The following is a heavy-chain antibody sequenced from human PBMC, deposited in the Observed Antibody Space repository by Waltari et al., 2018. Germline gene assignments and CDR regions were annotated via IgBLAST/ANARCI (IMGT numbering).Heavy chain of an antibody. D-gene: IGHD5-12*01. Sequence: QLQLQESGPGLVKPSETLSLSCSVSGDSISSSNYYWGWIRPPPWKGLEWIARVYYSGTTYYNPSLKSRVTISADTSRNQFYLRLTSVTATDTAVYYCARSSAGMPRWLGDYWGQGILVTVSS. CDR1: GDSISSSNYY. J-gene: IGHJ4*02. V-gene: IGHV4-39*01. CDR2: VYYSGTT. CDR3: ARSSAGMPRWLGDY.